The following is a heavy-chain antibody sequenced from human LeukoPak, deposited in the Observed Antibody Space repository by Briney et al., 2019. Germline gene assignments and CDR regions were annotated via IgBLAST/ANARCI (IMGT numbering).Heavy chain of an antibody. V-gene: IGHV3-23*01. CDR3: AKDLMRDGSSGWDY. Sequence: GGSLRLSCAASGITFSNYAMSWVRQAPGKGLEWVSAISGGGGVTYYADSVKGRFSISRDNSKNTLYLQMNSLRDEDTAVYYCAKDLMRDGSSGWDYWGQGTLVTVSS. J-gene: IGHJ4*02. CDR1: GITFSNYA. CDR2: ISGGGGVT. D-gene: IGHD6-19*01.